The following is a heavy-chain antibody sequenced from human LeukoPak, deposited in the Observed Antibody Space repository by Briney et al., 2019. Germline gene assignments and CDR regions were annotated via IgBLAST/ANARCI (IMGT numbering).Heavy chain of an antibody. V-gene: IGHV3-23*01. CDR2: ISDSGST. CDR3: AKDWPSEWQQLPDYDAVDV. CDR1: GFTFSNYA. D-gene: IGHD6-13*01. J-gene: IGHJ3*01. Sequence: PGGSLRLSCAASGFTFSNYAMTWVRQAPGKGLEWVSTISDSGSTFYADSVKGRFTISRDNCKNTLFLQMNGLRADDTAVYYCAKDWPSEWQQLPDYDAVDVWGQGTMVTVSS.